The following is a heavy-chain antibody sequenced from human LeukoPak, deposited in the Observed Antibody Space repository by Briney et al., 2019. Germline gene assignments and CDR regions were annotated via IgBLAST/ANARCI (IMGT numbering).Heavy chain of an antibody. CDR3: ARVGPAATYYYYGMDV. CDR1: GYSFTTYW. V-gene: IGHV5-51*01. J-gene: IGHJ6*02. D-gene: IGHD2-2*01. CDR2: IYPGDSDT. Sequence: GESLKISCKGSGYSFTTYWIGWVRQMPGKGLEWMGIIYPGDSDTRYSPSFQGQVTISADRSINTAYLQWSSLKAADTAMYYCARVGPAATYYYYGMDVWGQGTTVTVSS.